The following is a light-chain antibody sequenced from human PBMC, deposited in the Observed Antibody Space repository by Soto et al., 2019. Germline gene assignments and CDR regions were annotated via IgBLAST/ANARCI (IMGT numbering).Light chain of an antibody. CDR1: SRDVGSSNL. V-gene: IGLV2-23*01. Sequence: QSVLTQPASVSGSPGQSITVSCTGTSRDVGSSNLVSWYQQHPGKAPKLMIYEGSKRPSGISNRFSGSKSGNTASLTISGLQAEDEADYYCCSYAATSVVFGGGTKVTVL. CDR3: CSYAATSVV. J-gene: IGLJ2*01. CDR2: EGS.